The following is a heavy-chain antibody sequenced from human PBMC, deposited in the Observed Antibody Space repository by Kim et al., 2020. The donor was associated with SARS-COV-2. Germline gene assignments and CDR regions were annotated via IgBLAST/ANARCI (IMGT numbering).Heavy chain of an antibody. J-gene: IGHJ4*02. CDR3: ARLLYYDILTGYYNFDY. D-gene: IGHD3-9*01. CDR1: GYSFTSYW. Sequence: GESLKISCKGSGYSFTSYWISWVRQMPGKGLEWMGRIDPSDSYTNYSPSFQGHVTISADKSISTAYLQWSSLKASDTAMYYCARLLYYDILTGYYNFDYWGQGTLVTVSS. CDR2: IDPSDSYT. V-gene: IGHV5-10-1*01.